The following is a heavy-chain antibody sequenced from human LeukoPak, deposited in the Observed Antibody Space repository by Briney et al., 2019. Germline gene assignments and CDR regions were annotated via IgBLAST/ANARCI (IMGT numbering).Heavy chain of an antibody. V-gene: IGHV4-61*02. D-gene: IGHD3-3*01. J-gene: IGHJ5*02. CDR1: GGSISSGTYY. Sequence: SETLSLTCTVSGGSISSGTYYWTWIRQPAGKGLEWIGRIYSSGSASYNPSLDSRVRIDTSKNQFSLKLSSVTAADTAVYYCARDAHDFWSGVMTGFAPWGQGTLVTVSS. CDR3: ARDAHDFWSGVMTGFAP. CDR2: IYSSGSA.